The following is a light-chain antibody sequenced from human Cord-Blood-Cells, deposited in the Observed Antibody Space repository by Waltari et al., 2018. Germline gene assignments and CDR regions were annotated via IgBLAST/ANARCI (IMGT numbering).Light chain of an antibody. CDR2: DNN. CDR3: GTWDSSLSAVV. CDR1: SPNLGNNY. J-gene: IGLJ2*01. Sequence: QSVLTQPPSVSAAPGQKVTISCSGCSPNLGNNYVSWYQQLPGTAPKLLIYDNNKRPSGIPDRFSGSKSGTSATLGITGLQTGDEADYYCGTWDSSLSAVVFGGGTKLTVL. V-gene: IGLV1-51*01.